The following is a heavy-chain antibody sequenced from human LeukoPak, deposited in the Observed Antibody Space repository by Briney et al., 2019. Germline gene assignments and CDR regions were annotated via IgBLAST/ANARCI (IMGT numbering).Heavy chain of an antibody. V-gene: IGHV4-59*01. CDR2: IYYSGST. D-gene: IGHD5-18*01. J-gene: IGHJ5*02. CDR1: GGSISSYY. Sequence: SETLSLTCTVSGGSISSYYWSWIRQPPGKGLEWIGYIYYSGSTNYNPSLKSRVTISVDTSKNQFSLKLSSVTAADTAVYYCAREVDTAMVSPWGQGTLVTISS. CDR3: AREVDTAMVSP.